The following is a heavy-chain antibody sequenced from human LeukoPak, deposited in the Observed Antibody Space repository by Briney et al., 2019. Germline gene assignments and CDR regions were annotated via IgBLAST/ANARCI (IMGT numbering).Heavy chain of an antibody. V-gene: IGHV4-34*01. CDR1: GGSFSGYY. J-gene: IGHJ1*01. CDR3: ARGRGYIVVVPAATAYFQH. D-gene: IGHD2-2*01. CDR2: INHSGST. Sequence: SETLSLTCAVYGGSFSGYYWSWIRQPPGKELEWIGEINHSGSTNYNPSLKSRVTISVDTPKNQFSLKLSSVTAADTAVYYCARGRGYIVVVPAATAYFQHWGQGTLVTVSS.